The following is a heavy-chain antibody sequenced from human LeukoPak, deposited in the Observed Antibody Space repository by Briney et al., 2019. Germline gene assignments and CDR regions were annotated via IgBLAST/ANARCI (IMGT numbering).Heavy chain of an antibody. CDR3: ARLTLRGNPMGYYYYYMDV. Sequence: GESLKISCKGSGYSFTSYWIGWVRQLPGKGLEWMGIIYPGDSDTRYSPSFQGQVTISADKSISTAYLQWSSLKASDTAMYYCARLTLRGNPMGYYYYYMDVWGKGTTVTVSS. D-gene: IGHD4-23*01. J-gene: IGHJ6*03. CDR1: GYSFTSYW. CDR2: IYPGDSDT. V-gene: IGHV5-51*01.